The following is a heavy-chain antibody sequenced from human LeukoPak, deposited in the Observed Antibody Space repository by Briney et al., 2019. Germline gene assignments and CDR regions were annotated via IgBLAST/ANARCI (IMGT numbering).Heavy chain of an antibody. CDR2: IYYSGST. J-gene: IGHJ4*02. D-gene: IGHD2-2*02. CDR1: GGSISSSSYY. CDR3: ASVAVPAAIAYY. Sequence: SETLSLTCTVSGGSISSSSYYWGWIRQPPGKGLEWIGSIYYSGSTYYNPSLKSRVTISVDTSKNQFSLKLSSVTAADTAVYYCASVAVPAAIAYYWGQGTLVTVSS. V-gene: IGHV4-39*01.